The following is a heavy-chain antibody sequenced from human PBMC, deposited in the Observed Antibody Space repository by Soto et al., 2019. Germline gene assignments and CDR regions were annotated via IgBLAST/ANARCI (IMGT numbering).Heavy chain of an antibody. CDR3: AREAMPFYGMVV. Sequence: QVQLVQSGAEVKKPGSSVKVSCKASGGTFSSYTISWVRQAPGQGLEWMGRIIPILGIANYAQKFQGRVTITADKSTSTAYMELSSLRSEDTAVYYCAREAMPFYGMVVWGQGTTVTVSS. V-gene: IGHV1-69*02. D-gene: IGHD2-2*01. J-gene: IGHJ6*02. CDR2: IIPILGIA. CDR1: GGTFSSYT.